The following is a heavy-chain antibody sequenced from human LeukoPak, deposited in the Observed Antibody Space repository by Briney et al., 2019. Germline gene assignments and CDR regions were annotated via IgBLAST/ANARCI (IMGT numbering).Heavy chain of an antibody. CDR1: GFTFDDYA. CDR2: ISWNSGSI. V-gene: IGHV3-9*01. CDR3: AKDPTYSGSYLFDY. D-gene: IGHD1-26*01. J-gene: IGHJ4*02. Sequence: HPGGSLRLSCAASGFTFDDYAMHWVRQAPGKGLEWVSGISWNSGSIGYADSVKGRFTISRDNAKNTLYLQMNSLRAEDTALYYCAKDPTYSGSYLFDYWGQGTLVTVSS.